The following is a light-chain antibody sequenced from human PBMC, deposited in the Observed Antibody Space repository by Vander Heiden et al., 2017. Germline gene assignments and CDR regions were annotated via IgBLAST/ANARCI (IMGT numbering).Light chain of an antibody. CDR2: AAS. CDR1: QSISSY. Sequence: DIQMTQSPSSLSASVGDRVTITCRASQSISSYLNWYQQKPGKAPNLLIYAASSLESGVPSRFSGNESGTNFTLTISSLQAEDFATYYCQQSYSILTWTFGQGTKEEIK. CDR3: QQSYSILTWT. J-gene: IGKJ1*01. V-gene: IGKV1-39*01.